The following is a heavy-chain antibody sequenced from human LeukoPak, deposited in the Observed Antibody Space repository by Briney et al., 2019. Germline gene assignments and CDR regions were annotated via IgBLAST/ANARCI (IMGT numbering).Heavy chain of an antibody. CDR3: ASTPTYTTVTTDYFDY. D-gene: IGHD4-17*01. J-gene: IGHJ4*02. CDR2: INHSGST. CDR1: GGSISSYY. V-gene: IGHV4-34*01. Sequence: PSETLSLTCTVSGGSISSYYWSWIRQPPGKGLEWTGEINHSGSTNYNPSLKSRVTISVDTSKNQFSLKLSSVTAADTAVYYCASTPTYTTVTTDYFDYWGQGTLVTVSS.